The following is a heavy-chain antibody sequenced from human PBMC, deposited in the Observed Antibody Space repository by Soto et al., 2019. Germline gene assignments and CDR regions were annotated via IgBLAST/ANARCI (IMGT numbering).Heavy chain of an antibody. CDR1: GYTFTNYY. CDR3: ARAAWTKVTTRLNDVFDV. CDR2: INPNGGST. D-gene: IGHD4-4*01. Sequence: QVQLVQSGAEVKKPGASVRVSCKASGYTFTNYYIDWVRQAPGQGLEWMGIINPNGGSTTYVQKYQARVTMTRDTSTITVYMQLSSLRSEDTAVYYCARAAWTKVTTRLNDVFDVWGQGTMVTVSS. J-gene: IGHJ3*01. V-gene: IGHV1-46*03.